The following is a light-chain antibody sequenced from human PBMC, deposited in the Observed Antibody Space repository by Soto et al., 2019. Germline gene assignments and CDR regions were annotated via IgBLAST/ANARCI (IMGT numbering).Light chain of an antibody. J-gene: IGLJ3*02. CDR1: NSNVGNNT. V-gene: IGLV1-44*01. CDR2: GYN. Sequence: QSVLTQPPSASGTPGQRVTISCSGSNSNVGNNTVNWYLQFPGTSPTLLIVGYNQQRSGVPYRFSCSKSANSASLAISGLKSADEDDDYCAAWDDGLNGWLFGGGTKLTVL. CDR3: AAWDDGLNGWL.